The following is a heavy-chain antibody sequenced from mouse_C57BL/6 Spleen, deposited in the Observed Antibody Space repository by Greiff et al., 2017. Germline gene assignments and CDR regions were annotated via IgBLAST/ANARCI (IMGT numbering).Heavy chain of an antibody. CDR3: ARKGGYAMDY. CDR1: GYAFSSSW. CDR2: IYPGDGDT. V-gene: IGHV1-82*01. J-gene: IGHJ4*01. Sequence: VKLQQSGPELVKPGASVKISCKASGYAFSSSWMNWVKQRPGKGLEWIGRIYPGDGDTNYNGKFKGKATLTADKSSSTAYMQLSSLTSEDSAVYFCARKGGYAMDYWGQGTSVTVSS.